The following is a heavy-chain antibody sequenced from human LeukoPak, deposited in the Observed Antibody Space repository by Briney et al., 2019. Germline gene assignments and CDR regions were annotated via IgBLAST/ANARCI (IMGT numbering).Heavy chain of an antibody. D-gene: IGHD3-22*01. J-gene: IGHJ4*02. CDR2: MNPNSGNT. CDR1: GYTFTSYD. CDR3: ARGVSYYYDSSGYLYYFDY. V-gene: IGHV1-8*01. Sequence: ASVKVSCKASGYTFTSYDINWVRQAPGQGLEWMGWMNPNSGNTGYAQKFQGRVTMTRNTSISTAYMELSSLRSEDTAVYYCARGVSYYYDSSGYLYYFDYWGQGTLVTVSS.